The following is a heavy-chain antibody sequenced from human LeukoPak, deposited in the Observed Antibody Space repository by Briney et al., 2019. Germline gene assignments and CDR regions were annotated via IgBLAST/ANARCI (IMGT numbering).Heavy chain of an antibody. Sequence: SETLSLTCTVSGGSISSSSYYWGWIRQPPGTGLEWLGSIYYSGSTYYNPSLKSRVTISVDTSKNQFSLKLSSVTAADTAVYYCARALSTAMVTGFDYWGQGTLVTVSS. V-gene: IGHV4-39*01. CDR2: IYYSGST. CDR3: ARALSTAMVTGFDY. D-gene: IGHD5-18*01. J-gene: IGHJ4*02. CDR1: GGSISSSSYY.